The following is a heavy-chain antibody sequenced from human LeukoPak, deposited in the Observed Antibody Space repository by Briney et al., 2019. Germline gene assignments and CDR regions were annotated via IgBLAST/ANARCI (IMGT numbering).Heavy chain of an antibody. J-gene: IGHJ3*02. D-gene: IGHD6-13*01. CDR2: INHSGST. Sequence: PSETLSLTCAVYGGSFSGYYWSWIRQPPGKGLEWIGEINHSGSTNYNPSLKSRVTISVDTSKNQFSLKLSSVTAADTAVYYCARAKTGIAAAGIHSFDIWGQGTMVTVSS. CDR3: ARAKTGIAAAGIHSFDI. V-gene: IGHV4-34*01. CDR1: GGSFSGYY.